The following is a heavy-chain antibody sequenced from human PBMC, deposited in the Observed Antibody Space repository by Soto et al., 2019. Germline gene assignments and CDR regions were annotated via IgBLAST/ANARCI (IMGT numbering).Heavy chain of an antibody. CDR1: GGSFSGYY. CDR3: AREETNRLYYGFWSGPQYYYYGMDV. D-gene: IGHD3-3*01. V-gene: IGHV4-34*01. Sequence: SETLSLTCAVYGGSFSGYYWSWIRQPPGKGLEWIGEINHSGSTNYNPSLKSRVTISVDTSKNQFSLKLSSVTAADTAVYYCAREETNRLYYGFWSGPQYYYYGMDVWGQGTTVTVSS. J-gene: IGHJ6*02. CDR2: INHSGST.